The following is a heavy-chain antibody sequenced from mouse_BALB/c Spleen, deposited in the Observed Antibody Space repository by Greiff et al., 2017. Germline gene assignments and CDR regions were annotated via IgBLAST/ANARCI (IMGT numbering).Heavy chain of an antibody. CDR1: GYSITSDYA. J-gene: IGHJ3*01. Sequence: EVKLMESGPGLVKPSQSLSLTCTVTGYSITSDYAWNWIRQFPGNKLEWMGYISYSGSTSYNPSLKSRISITRDTSKNQFFLQLNSVTTEDTATYYCARKAARATLAYWGQGTLVTVSA. D-gene: IGHD3-1*01. V-gene: IGHV3-2*02. CDR3: ARKAARATLAY. CDR2: ISYSGST.